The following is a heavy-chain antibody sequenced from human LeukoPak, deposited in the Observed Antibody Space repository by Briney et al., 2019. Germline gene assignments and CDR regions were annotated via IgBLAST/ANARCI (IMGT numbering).Heavy chain of an antibody. CDR2: IYYSGST. J-gene: IGHJ4*02. CDR1: AGSISSGDYY. CDR3: ARGPPYSYLDY. D-gene: IGHD4-11*01. V-gene: IGHV4-30-4*08. Sequence: SETLSLTCTVYAGSISSGDYYWSWIRQPPGKGLEWIGYIYYSGSTYYNPSLKSRVTISVDTSKNQFSLKLSSVTAADTAVYYCARGPPYSYLDYWGQGTLVTVSS.